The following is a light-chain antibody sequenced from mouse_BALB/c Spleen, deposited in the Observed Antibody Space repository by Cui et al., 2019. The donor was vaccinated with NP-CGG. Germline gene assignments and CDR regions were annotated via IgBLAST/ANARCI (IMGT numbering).Light chain of an antibody. CDR1: TGAVTTNNY. CDR2: GTN. J-gene: IGLJ1*01. CDR3: ALWYSNHWV. V-gene: IGLV1*01. Sequence: QAVVTQESALTTSPGETVTHTCRPSTGAVTTNNYANWVQEKPDQLFTGLIGGTNNRVPGVPARFSGSLIGDKAALTITGAQTEDEAIYFCALWYSNHWVFGGGTKLTVL.